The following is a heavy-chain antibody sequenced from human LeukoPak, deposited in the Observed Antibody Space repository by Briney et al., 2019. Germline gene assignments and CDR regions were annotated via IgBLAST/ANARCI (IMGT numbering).Heavy chain of an antibody. Sequence: SETLSLTCTVSGGSISSDYWNWIRQPPGKGLEWIGSIYHSGITYYNPSLKSRATISLDTSKNQFSLNLTSVSAADTAVYYCARSEINDYFKYWGPGILVTVST. V-gene: IGHV4-59*04. J-gene: IGHJ4*02. CDR2: IYHSGIT. D-gene: IGHD3-16*01. CDR1: GGSISSDY. CDR3: ARSEINDYFKY.